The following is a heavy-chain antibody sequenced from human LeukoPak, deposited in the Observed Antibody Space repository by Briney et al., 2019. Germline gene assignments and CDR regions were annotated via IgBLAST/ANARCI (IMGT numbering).Heavy chain of an antibody. V-gene: IGHV3-48*04. Sequence: GGSLRLSFAASGFTFSSYSMNWVRQAPGKGLEWVSYISSSSSTIYYADSVKGRFTISRDSAKNSLYLQMNSLRAEDTAVYYCARDYYDSSGYLYYWGQGTLVTVSS. CDR3: ARDYYDSSGYLYY. CDR2: ISSSSSTI. D-gene: IGHD3-22*01. J-gene: IGHJ4*02. CDR1: GFTFSSYS.